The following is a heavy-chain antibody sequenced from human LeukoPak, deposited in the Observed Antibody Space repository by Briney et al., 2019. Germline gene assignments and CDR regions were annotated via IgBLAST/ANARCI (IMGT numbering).Heavy chain of an antibody. CDR1: GFTFNDYA. J-gene: IGHJ4*02. D-gene: IGHD6-19*01. Sequence: GGSLRLSCAASGFTFNDYAMNWIRQAPGKGLEWVSAISGSGGSTYYADSVKGRFTISRDNSKNTLYLQMNSLRAEDTAVYYCAKVPYSSGWSYFDYWGQGTLVTVSS. CDR2: ISGSGGST. CDR3: AKVPYSSGWSYFDY. V-gene: IGHV3-23*01.